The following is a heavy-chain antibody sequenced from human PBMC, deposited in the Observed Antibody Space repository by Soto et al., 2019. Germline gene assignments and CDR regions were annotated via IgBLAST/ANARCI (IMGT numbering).Heavy chain of an antibody. D-gene: IGHD6-25*01. J-gene: IGHJ3*01. CDR1: GFTFSDNL. CDR2: INPDTGNT. Sequence: QVQLVQSGAELKKPGASVNISCTASGFTFSDNLIDWVRQVPGQGLEWMGWINPDTGNTRYAEKFQGRVTISRHPSASTAYLELSGLETDDTAVYFCARVIHSGGPRANDGLDVWGQGTLITVSS. CDR3: ARVIHSGGPRANDGLDV. V-gene: IGHV1-3*01.